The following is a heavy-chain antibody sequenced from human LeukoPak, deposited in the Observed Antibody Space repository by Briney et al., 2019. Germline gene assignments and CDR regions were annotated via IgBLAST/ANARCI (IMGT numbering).Heavy chain of an antibody. CDR2: INHSGST. Sequence: SETLSLTCTVSGGSISSSSYYWSWIRQPPGKGLEWIGEINHSGSTNYNPSLKSRVTISVDTSKNQFSLKLSSVTAADTAVYYCARGGGIAARPTPYYFDYWGQGTLVTVSS. V-gene: IGHV4-39*07. CDR3: ARGGGIAARPTPYYFDY. CDR1: GGSISSSSYY. J-gene: IGHJ4*02. D-gene: IGHD6-6*01.